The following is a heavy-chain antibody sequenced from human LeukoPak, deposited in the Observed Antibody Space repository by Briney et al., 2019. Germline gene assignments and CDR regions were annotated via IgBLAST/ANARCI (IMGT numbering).Heavy chain of an antibody. CDR3: ARDRTPATRGLDI. D-gene: IGHD1-26*01. Sequence: GGSLRLSCAASGFTVSTNYMNWVRQAPGKGLEWVSVLFSGGSTYYADSVKGRFTISRDNSKNTVYLQMYSLRAEDTAVYYCARDRTPATRGLDIWGQGTKVTVSS. CDR1: GFTVSTNY. J-gene: IGHJ3*02. V-gene: IGHV3-66*01. CDR2: LFSGGST.